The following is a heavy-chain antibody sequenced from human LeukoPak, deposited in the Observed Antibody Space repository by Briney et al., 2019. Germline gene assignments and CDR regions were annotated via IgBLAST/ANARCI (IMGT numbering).Heavy chain of an antibody. CDR1: GYSFTSYW. Sequence: GESLKISCKGSGYSFTSYWIGWVRQMPGKGLEWMGIIYPGDSDTRYSPSFQGQVTISADKSISTAYLQWSSLKASDTAMYYCARHRGQDTTIISHSGWYFDLWGRGTLVTVSS. V-gene: IGHV5-51*01. CDR3: ARHRGQDTTIISHSGWYFDL. J-gene: IGHJ2*01. CDR2: IYPGDSDT. D-gene: IGHD5-18*01.